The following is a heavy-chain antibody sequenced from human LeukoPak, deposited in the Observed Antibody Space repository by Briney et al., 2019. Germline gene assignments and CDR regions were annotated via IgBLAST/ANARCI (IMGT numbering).Heavy chain of an antibody. CDR1: GGSISSGDYY. CDR2: IYYSGST. CDR3: ARHRSGSYSYYYYYGMDV. J-gene: IGHJ6*02. Sequence: SETLPLTCTVSGGSISSGDYYWSWIRQPPGKGLEWIGYIYYSGSTYYNPSLKSRVTMSVDTSKNQFSLKLSSVTAADTAVYYCARHRSGSYSYYYYYGMDVWGQGTTVTVSS. V-gene: IGHV4-30-4*01. D-gene: IGHD1-26*01.